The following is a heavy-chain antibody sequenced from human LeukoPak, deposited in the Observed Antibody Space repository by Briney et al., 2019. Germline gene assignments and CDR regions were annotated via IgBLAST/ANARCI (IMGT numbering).Heavy chain of an antibody. CDR3: ARDGYYYGSGSYLNWFDP. Sequence: ASVKVSCKASGYTFTSYYMHWVRQAPGQGLEWMEIINPSGGSTSYAQKFQGRVTMTRDTSTSTVYMELSSLRSEDTAVYYCARDGYYYGSGSYLNWFDPWGQGTLVTVSS. D-gene: IGHD3-10*01. CDR1: GYTFTSYY. J-gene: IGHJ5*02. V-gene: IGHV1-46*01. CDR2: INPSGGST.